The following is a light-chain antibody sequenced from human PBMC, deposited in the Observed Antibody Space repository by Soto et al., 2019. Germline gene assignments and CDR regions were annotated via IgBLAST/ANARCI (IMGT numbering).Light chain of an antibody. J-gene: IGLJ3*02. CDR1: SSDVGSYNL. CDR3: CSYAGSSTWV. Sequence: QSALTQPASVSGSPGQSITISCTGTSSDVGSYNLVSWYQQHPGKAPKLMIYEGSKRPSGVSNRFSGSKSGNTASLTISGLQAEHEAVYYCCSYAGSSTWVFGGGTKLTVL. CDR2: EGS. V-gene: IGLV2-23*01.